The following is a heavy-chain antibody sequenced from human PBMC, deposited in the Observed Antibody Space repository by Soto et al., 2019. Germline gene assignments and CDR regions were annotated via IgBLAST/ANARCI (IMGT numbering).Heavy chain of an antibody. CDR2: ISSGSSDT. V-gene: IGHV3-21*01. Sequence: PWWWLLVSCVSCSLRFCLVSMNWVRQVPGKGLEWVASISSGSSDTWYADSVKGRFIISRDNAQNSLFLQMNTLRPEDTAMYYRARVAYLVQGTHVTV. J-gene: IGHJ4*02. CDR3: ARVAY. CDR1: SLRFCLVS.